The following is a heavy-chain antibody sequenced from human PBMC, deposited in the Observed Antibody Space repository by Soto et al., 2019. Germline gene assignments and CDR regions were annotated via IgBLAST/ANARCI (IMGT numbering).Heavy chain of an antibody. Sequence: EVQLVETGGGLVQPGRSLRLSCAASGFTFDDYAMHLVRQAPGKGLEWVSGITWNSGSIAYADSVKGRFTISRDNAKNSLYLQMNSLRAEDTALYYCAKAQGGYYDILTGYYDFWGQGTLVTVSP. J-gene: IGHJ4*02. V-gene: IGHV3-9*01. CDR1: GFTFDDYA. CDR2: ITWNSGSI. D-gene: IGHD3-9*01. CDR3: AKAQGGYYDILTGYYDF.